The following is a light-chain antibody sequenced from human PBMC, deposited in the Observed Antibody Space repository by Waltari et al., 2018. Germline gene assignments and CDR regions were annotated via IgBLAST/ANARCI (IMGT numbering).Light chain of an antibody. CDR3: ALYMGSGIWV. J-gene: IGLJ3*02. CDR1: SGSLSTTSD. CDR2: KAN. Sequence: QSVVPQEPSLSVSPGGTVTLTCALSSGSLSTTSDATWYQQTPGQAPRTLVYKANARSAGVPDRFSGSILGNTAALTITGAQADDESDYYCALYMGSGIWVFGGGTRLTVL. V-gene: IGLV8-61*01.